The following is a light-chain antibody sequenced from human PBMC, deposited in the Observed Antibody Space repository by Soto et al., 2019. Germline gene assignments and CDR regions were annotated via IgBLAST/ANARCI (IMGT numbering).Light chain of an antibody. J-gene: IGLJ3*02. V-gene: IGLV7-46*01. Sequence: QAVVTQEPSLTVSPGGTVTLTCGSSTGAVTSGHYPYWFQQKPGQAPRTLIYDTTNKHSWTPARFSGSLLGGKAALTLAGAQSDDEAEYYLFLSYSGTYLVFGGGTKPTGL. CDR1: TGAVTSGHY. CDR3: FLSYSGTYLV. CDR2: DTT.